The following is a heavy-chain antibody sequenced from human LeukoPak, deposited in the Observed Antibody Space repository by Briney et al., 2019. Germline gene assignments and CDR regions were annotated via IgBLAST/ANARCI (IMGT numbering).Heavy chain of an antibody. V-gene: IGHV1-18*01. CDR1: GYTFTSYG. J-gene: IGHJ4*02. D-gene: IGHD3-10*01. CDR2: ISAYNGNT. Sequence: GASVKVSCKASGYTFTSYGISWVRQAPGQGLEWMGWISAYNGNTNYAQKLQGRVTMTTDTSTSTAYMELRSLRSDDTAVYYCARDDHTASLLWFGELPSVPYYFDYWGQGTLVTVSS. CDR3: ARDDHTASLLWFGELPSVPYYFDY.